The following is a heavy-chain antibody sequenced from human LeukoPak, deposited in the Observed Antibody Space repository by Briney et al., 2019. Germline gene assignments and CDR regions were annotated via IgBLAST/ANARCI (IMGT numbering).Heavy chain of an antibody. CDR2: IYSGGST. D-gene: IGHD3-10*01. Sequence: GGSLRLSCAASGFTVSSNYMSWVRQAPGKGLEWVSVIYSGGSTYYADSVKGRFTISRDNSKNTLYLQMNSLRAEDTAVYYCARDWMVRGVSYGMDVWGQGTTVTVSS. V-gene: IGHV3-53*01. CDR3: ARDWMVRGVSYGMDV. CDR1: GFTVSSNY. J-gene: IGHJ6*02.